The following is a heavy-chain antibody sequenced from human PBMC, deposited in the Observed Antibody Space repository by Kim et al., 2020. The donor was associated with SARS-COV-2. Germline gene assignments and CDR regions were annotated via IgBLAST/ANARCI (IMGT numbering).Heavy chain of an antibody. J-gene: IGHJ6*02. CDR2: INHSGST. CDR3: ARRSGIQLWLKRMGGEYYYGMDV. CDR1: GGSFSGYY. V-gene: IGHV4-34*01. Sequence: SETLSLTCAVYGGSFSGYYWSWIRQPPGKGLEWIGEINHSGSTNYNPSLKSRVTISVDTSKNQFSLKLSSVTAADTAVYYCARRSGIQLWLKRMGGEYYYGMDVWGQGTTVTVSS. D-gene: IGHD5-18*01.